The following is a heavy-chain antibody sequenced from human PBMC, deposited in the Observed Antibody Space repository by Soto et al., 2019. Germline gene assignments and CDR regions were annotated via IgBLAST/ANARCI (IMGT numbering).Heavy chain of an antibody. CDR1: GGSFSGYY. D-gene: IGHD6-6*01. V-gene: IGHV4-34*01. CDR3: ARVVSSSSSPRIGYYYYGMDV. J-gene: IGHJ6*02. Sequence: PSETLSLTCAVNGGSFSGYYWNWIRQPPGKGLEWIGEINHSGSTNQNPSLKSRVTISVDTSKKQFSLKLSSVTAADTAVYYCARVVSSSSSPRIGYYYYGMDVWGQGTTVT. CDR2: INHSGST.